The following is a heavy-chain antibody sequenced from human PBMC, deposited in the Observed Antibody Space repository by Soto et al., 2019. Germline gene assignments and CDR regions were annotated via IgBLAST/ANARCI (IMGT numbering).Heavy chain of an antibody. CDR1: GFTFGSYA. D-gene: IGHD3-16*01. CDR3: AKDLSVSY. Sequence: PGGSLRLSCAASGFTFGSYAMQWVRQAPGKRLEWVAVISSDGYDKYYADSVKGRFTISSDDSESTVYLQMNSLKVEDTAVYFCAKDLSVSYWGQGTLVTVSS. V-gene: IGHV3-30*18. J-gene: IGHJ4*02. CDR2: ISSDGYDK.